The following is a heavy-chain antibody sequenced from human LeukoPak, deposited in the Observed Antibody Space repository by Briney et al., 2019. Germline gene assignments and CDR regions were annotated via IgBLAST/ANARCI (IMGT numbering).Heavy chain of an antibody. V-gene: IGHV3-23*01. J-gene: IGHJ4*02. Sequence: GSLRLSCAASGFTFSSYAMSWVRQAPGKGLEWVSAISGSGGSTYYADSVKGRFTISRDNSKNTLYLQMNSLRAEDTAVYYCASNAGWYSSGAADYWGQGTLVTVSS. CDR2: ISGSGGST. D-gene: IGHD6-19*01. CDR1: GFTFSSYA. CDR3: ASNAGWYSSGAADY.